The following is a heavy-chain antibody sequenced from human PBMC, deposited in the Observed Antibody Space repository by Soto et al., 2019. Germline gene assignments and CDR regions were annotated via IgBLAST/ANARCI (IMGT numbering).Heavy chain of an antibody. CDR1: GFTFSDNY. Sequence: QVQLVESGGGLVKPGGSLRLSCAASGFTFSDNYMSWIRQAPGKGLEWVSYISGGGSTTHYADSVKGRFTISRDNAKNXLYLQMNNLRVEDTAVYYCARGAKPYSSGRDVLDIWGQGTMVTVSS. D-gene: IGHD6-19*01. J-gene: IGHJ3*02. CDR2: ISGGGSTT. V-gene: IGHV3-11*01. CDR3: ARGAKPYSSGRDVLDI.